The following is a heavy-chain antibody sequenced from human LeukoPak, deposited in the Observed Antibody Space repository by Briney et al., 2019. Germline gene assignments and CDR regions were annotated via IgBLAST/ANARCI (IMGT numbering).Heavy chain of an antibody. J-gene: IGHJ5*02. D-gene: IGHD6-19*01. CDR3: ARSHTPHSGWYWSTVFDP. CDR2: IYYSGST. CDR1: GGSISSYY. V-gene: IGHV4-59*01. Sequence: KSSETLSLTCTVSGGSISSYYWSWIRQPPGKGLEWIGYIYYSGSTNYNPSLKSRVTISVDTSKNQFSLKLSSVTAADTAVYYCARSHTPHSGWYWSTVFDPWGQGTLVTVSS.